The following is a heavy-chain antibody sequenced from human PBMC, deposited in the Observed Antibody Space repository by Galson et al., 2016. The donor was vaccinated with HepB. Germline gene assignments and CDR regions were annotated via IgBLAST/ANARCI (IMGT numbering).Heavy chain of an antibody. CDR3: VRNLTHTGDFVS. V-gene: IGHV1-8*01. CDR1: GYTFTTYD. J-gene: IGHJ5*01. Sequence: SVKVSCKASGYTFTTYDINWVRQAPGQGLEWLGWMNPNSGDTGYARKFQGRVTMTRDTSISPAYLELSSLIPDDTAEYYCVRNLTHTGDFVSWGQGTLVTVSS. CDR2: MNPNSGDT. D-gene: IGHD3-10*01.